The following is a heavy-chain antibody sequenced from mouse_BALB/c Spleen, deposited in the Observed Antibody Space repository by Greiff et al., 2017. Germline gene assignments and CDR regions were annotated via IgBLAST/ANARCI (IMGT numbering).Heavy chain of an antibody. V-gene: IGHV1-67*01. CDR1: GYTFTDYA. Sequence: QVTLKESGPELVRPGVSVKISCKGSGYTFTDYAMHWVKQSHAKSLEWIGVISTYYGNTNYNQKFKGKATMTVDKSSSTAYMELARLTSEDSAIYYCARGYDGYYAMDYWGQGTSVTVSS. CDR3: ARGYDGYYAMDY. CDR2: ISTYYGNT. J-gene: IGHJ4*01. D-gene: IGHD2-2*01.